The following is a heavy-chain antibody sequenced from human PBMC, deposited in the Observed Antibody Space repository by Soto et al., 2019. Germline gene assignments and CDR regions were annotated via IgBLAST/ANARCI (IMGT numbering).Heavy chain of an antibody. CDR3: ARDSITRVSSDVPGMDV. CDR1: GFPFSTTD. J-gene: IGHJ6*02. D-gene: IGHD3-16*01. Sequence: PGGSLRLSCAASGFPFSTTDMSWVRQAPGKGLEWVSVIGEGGFSTQYAASVKGRFTISRDNSKNMLYLQMNSLRSDDTAVYYCARDSITRVSSDVPGMDVWGQGTTVTVSS. CDR2: IGEGGFST. V-gene: IGHV3-23*01.